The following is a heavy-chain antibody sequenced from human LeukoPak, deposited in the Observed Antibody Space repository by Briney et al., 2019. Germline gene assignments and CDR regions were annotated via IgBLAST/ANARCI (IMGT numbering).Heavy chain of an antibody. CDR2: ISRDGGDT. CDR3: AREHSGYDFPGRDYYYMDV. Sequence: GGTLRLSCAASGFTFNNYGMSWVRQAPGRGLEWVSAISRDGGDTFYADSVKGRFTISRDNARNSLYLQMNSLRAEDTAVYYCAREHSGYDFPGRDYYYMDVWGKGTTVTVS. D-gene: IGHD5-12*01. CDR1: GFTFNNYG. J-gene: IGHJ6*03. V-gene: IGHV3-23*01.